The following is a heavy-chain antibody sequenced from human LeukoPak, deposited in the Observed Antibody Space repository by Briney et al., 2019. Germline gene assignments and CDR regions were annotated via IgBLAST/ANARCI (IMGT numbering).Heavy chain of an antibody. CDR3: ARDSSGYYEYYWYFDL. Sequence: SVKVSCKASGGTFSSYAISWVRQAPGQGLEWMGRIIPIFGTANYAQKFQGRVTITTDESTSTAYMELSSLRSEDTAVYYCARDSSGYYEYYWYFDLWGRGTLVAVSS. D-gene: IGHD3-22*01. V-gene: IGHV1-69*05. CDR2: IIPIFGTA. J-gene: IGHJ2*01. CDR1: GGTFSSYA.